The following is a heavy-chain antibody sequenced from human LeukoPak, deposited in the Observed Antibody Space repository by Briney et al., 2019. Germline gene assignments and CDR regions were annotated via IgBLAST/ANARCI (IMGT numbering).Heavy chain of an antibody. CDR1: GFTFSTYA. Sequence: GGSLRLSCAASGFTFSTYAMSWVRQAPGKGLEWVSGIRGRGESTYYADSVKGRFTISRDNSKNTLYLQMNSLRAEDTAVYYCAKVRLVRLWFGEEDVWGQGTTVTVSS. CDR3: AKVRLVRLWFGEEDV. V-gene: IGHV3-23*01. D-gene: IGHD3-10*01. CDR2: IRGRGEST. J-gene: IGHJ6*02.